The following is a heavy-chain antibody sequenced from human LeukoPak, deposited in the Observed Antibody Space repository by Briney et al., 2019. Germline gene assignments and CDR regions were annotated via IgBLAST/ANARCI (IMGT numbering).Heavy chain of an antibody. CDR1: GFRFDDYG. CDR3: AKDESTGGFAPGYFYGMGV. J-gene: IGHJ6*02. CDR2: TSWSGTTT. Sequence: GGSLRLSCVVSGFRFDDYGMHWVRQAPGKGLEWVSGTSWSGTTTGYADSVKGRFTISRDSAKNSLYLRMDSLRVEDTGLYYCAKDESTGGFAPGYFYGMGVWGQGTTVTVSS. D-gene: IGHD3-16*01. V-gene: IGHV3-9*01.